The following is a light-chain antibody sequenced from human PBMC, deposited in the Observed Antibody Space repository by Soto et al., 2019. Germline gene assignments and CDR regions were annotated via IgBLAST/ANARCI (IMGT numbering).Light chain of an antibody. J-gene: IGLJ1*01. CDR1: SSDVGYYNY. CDR2: EVV. V-gene: IGLV2-14*01. CDR3: SSYAAGSIYV. Sequence: QSALTQPASVSGSPGQSITISCTGTSSDVGYYNYVSWFQQHPGKAPKLMIYEVVNRPSGVSIRFSGSKSGDTASLTITGLQAEDEADYYCSSYAAGSIYVFGTGTKVTAL.